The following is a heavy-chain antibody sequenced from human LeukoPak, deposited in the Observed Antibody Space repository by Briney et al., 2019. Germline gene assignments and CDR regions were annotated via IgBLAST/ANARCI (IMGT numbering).Heavy chain of an antibody. D-gene: IGHD3-9*01. V-gene: IGHV4-38-2*02. Sequence: SETLSLTCTVSGYSISSGYYWGWIRQPPGKGLEWIGSIYHSGSTYYNPSLKSRATISVDTSKNQFSLKLSSVTAADTAVYYYARGDYDILTGPSGAFDIWGQGTMVTVSS. CDR1: GYSISSGYY. CDR3: ARGDYDILTGPSGAFDI. CDR2: IYHSGST. J-gene: IGHJ3*02.